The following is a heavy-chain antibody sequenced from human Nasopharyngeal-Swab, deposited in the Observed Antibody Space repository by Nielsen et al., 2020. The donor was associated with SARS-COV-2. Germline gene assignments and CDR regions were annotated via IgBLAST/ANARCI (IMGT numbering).Heavy chain of an antibody. CDR1: GFTFSSYA. V-gene: IGHV3-23*01. Sequence: GGSLRLSCAASGFTFSSYAMSWVRQAPGKGLEWVSAISGSGGSTYYVDSVKGRFTISRDNSKNTLYLQMNSLRAEDTAVYYCAKVPLYYYDSSGPRDYWGQGTLVTVSS. CDR3: AKVPLYYYDSSGPRDY. D-gene: IGHD3-22*01. J-gene: IGHJ4*02. CDR2: ISGSGGST.